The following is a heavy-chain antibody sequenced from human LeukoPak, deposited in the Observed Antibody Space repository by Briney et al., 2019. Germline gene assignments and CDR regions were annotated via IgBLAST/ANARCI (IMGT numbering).Heavy chain of an antibody. D-gene: IGHD3-3*01. V-gene: IGHV4-59*12. Sequence: SEILSLTCTVSGGSISSYYWSWIRQPPGKGLEWIGYIYYSGSTNYNPSLKSRVTISVDTSKNQFSLKLSSVTAADTAVYYCARDFLGYDFWSGFVNYYYYMDVWGKGTTVTVSS. CDR1: GGSISSYY. CDR2: IYYSGST. J-gene: IGHJ6*03. CDR3: ARDFLGYDFWSGFVNYYYYMDV.